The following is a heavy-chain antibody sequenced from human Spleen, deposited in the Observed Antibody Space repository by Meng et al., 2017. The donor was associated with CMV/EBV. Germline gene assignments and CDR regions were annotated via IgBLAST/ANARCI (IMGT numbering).Heavy chain of an antibody. D-gene: IGHD5-12*01. J-gene: IGHJ6*02. CDR3: ARRGYSGYDYPRITADRYSGMDV. V-gene: IGHV5-51*01. CDR1: GYSFTNYW. Sequence: GGSLRLSCEGSGYSFTNYWIGWVRQMPGKGLEWMGIIYPGDSDTRYSPSFQGQVTISADKSISTAYLQWSSLKASDTAMYYCARRGYSGYDYPRITADRYSGMDVWGQGTTVTVSS. CDR2: IYPGDSDT.